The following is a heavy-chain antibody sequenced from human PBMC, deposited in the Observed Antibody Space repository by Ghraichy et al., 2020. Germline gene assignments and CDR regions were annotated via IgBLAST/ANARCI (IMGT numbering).Heavy chain of an antibody. J-gene: IGHJ5*02. Sequence: ASVKVSCKASGYTFTSYGISWVRQAPGQGLEWMGWISAYNGNTNYAQKLQGRVTMTTDTSTSTAYMELRSLRSDDTAVYYCARFSYCSSTSCYGGAWFDPWGQGTLVTVSS. CDR1: GYTFTSYG. V-gene: IGHV1-18*01. CDR3: ARFSYCSSTSCYGGAWFDP. D-gene: IGHD2-2*01. CDR2: ISAYNGNT.